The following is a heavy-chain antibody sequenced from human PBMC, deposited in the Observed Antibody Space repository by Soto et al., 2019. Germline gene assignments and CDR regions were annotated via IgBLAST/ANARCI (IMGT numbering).Heavy chain of an antibody. Sequence: QVQLVESGGGVVQPGRSLRLSCAASGFTASSYGMHWVRQAPGKGLEWVAVIWYDGSNKYYADSVKGRFTISRDNSKNTLYLQMNSLRAEDTAVYYCARRGIAAGDYWGQGTLVTVSS. V-gene: IGHV3-33*01. CDR3: ARRGIAAGDY. D-gene: IGHD6-13*01. CDR2: IWYDGSNK. J-gene: IGHJ4*02. CDR1: GFTASSYG.